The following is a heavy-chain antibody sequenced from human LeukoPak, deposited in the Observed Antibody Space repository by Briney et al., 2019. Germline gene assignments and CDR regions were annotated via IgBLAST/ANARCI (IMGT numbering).Heavy chain of an antibody. CDR1: GGTFSSYA. V-gene: IGHV1-69*13. CDR2: IIPIFGTA. D-gene: IGHD3-3*01. Sequence: SVKVSCKASGGTFSSYAISWVRQAPGQGLEWMGGIIPIFGTANYAQKFQGRVTITADESTSTAYMELSSLRSEHTAVYYCARDDITIFGTNWFDPWGQGTLVTVSS. J-gene: IGHJ5*02. CDR3: ARDDITIFGTNWFDP.